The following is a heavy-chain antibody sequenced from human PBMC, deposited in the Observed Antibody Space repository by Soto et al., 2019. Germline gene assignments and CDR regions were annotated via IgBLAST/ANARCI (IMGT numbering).Heavy chain of an antibody. V-gene: IGHV3-11*01. CDR1: GFRLSDYE. CDR3: ARSSGWFEADALDL. Sequence: GGSLRLSCAVSGFRLSDYEMSWIRQAPGKGPEWVSFISRSGDTIYYVDSVKGRFSISRDNAKNSVYLQVRSLRVEDTAAYSCARSSGWFEADALDLWGQGTMVTVSS. J-gene: IGHJ3*01. CDR2: ISRSGDTI. D-gene: IGHD3-22*01.